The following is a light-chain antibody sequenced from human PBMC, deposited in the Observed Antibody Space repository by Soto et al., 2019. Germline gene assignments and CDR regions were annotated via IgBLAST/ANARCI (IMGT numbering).Light chain of an antibody. Sequence: AIRMTQSPSSFSAPTGDRVTITCRASQGISSYLAWYQQKPGKAPKLLIYAASTLQSGVPSRFSGSGSGADFTLTISCLQSADFATDDWPQYYSYPHTFGQGTKVEIK. J-gene: IGKJ1*01. V-gene: IGKV1-8*01. CDR3: PQYYSYPHT. CDR1: QGISSY. CDR2: AAS.